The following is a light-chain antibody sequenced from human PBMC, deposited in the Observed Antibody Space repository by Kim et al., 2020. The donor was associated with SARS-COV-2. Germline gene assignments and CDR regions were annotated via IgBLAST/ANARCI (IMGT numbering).Light chain of an antibody. V-gene: IGLV3-19*01. J-gene: IGLJ3*02. CDR1: SLGRSY. CDR3: NSRDSSAWV. Sequence: SVALGQTVRITCQGDSLGRSYAAWYQQKPGQAPVIVIYGQNKRPSGIPDRFSGSTSGNTASLTITGAQAEDEADYYCNSRDSSAWVFGGGTQLTVL. CDR2: GQN.